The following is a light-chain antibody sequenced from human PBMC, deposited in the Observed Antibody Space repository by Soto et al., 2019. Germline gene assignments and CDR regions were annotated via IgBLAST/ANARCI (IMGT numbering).Light chain of an antibody. CDR1: SSDVGDYKY. Sequence: QSALTQPASVSGSPGQSITISCTGTSSDVGDYKYVSWYQQHPDKAPKLIIFVNSNRPSGVSTRFSGSKSGNTASLTISGLQPEDEADYYCSSYTSSDTPYVFGTGTKVTVL. V-gene: IGLV2-14*01. CDR3: SSYTSSDTPYV. J-gene: IGLJ1*01. CDR2: VNS.